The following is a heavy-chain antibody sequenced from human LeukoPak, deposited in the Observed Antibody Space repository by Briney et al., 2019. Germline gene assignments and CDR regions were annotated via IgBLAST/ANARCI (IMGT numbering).Heavy chain of an antibody. CDR3: AGQGTTAVTPFDY. V-gene: IGHV4-38-2*01. D-gene: IGHD4-23*01. J-gene: IGHJ4*02. CDR2: IYHSGST. CDR1: GYSISSTYY. Sequence: SETLSLTCGVSGYSISSTYYWGWIRQPPGKGLEWIGSIYHSGSTYYNPSLKSRVTISVDTSKNQFSLKLNSVTAADTAVYYCAGQGTTAVTPFDYLGRGTLVTVSS.